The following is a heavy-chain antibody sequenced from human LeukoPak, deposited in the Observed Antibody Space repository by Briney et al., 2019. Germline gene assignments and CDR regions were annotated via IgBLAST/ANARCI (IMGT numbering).Heavy chain of an antibody. D-gene: IGHD3-22*01. J-gene: IGHJ4*02. CDR2: ISGSGGST. V-gene: IGHV3-23*01. Sequence: PGGSLRLSCAASGFTFSSYGMSWVRQAPGKGLEWVSAISGSGGSTYYADSVKGRFTISRDNSKNSLYLQMNSLRAEDTAVYYCVRTLEVVISQFFHYFDYWGQGTLVTVSS. CDR1: GFTFSSYG. CDR3: VRTLEVVISQFFHYFDY.